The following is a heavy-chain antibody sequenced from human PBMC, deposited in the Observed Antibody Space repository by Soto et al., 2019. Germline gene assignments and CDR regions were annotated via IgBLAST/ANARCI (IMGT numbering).Heavy chain of an antibody. Sequence: NPSETLSLTCTVSGGSISSGDYYWSWIRQPPGKGLEWIGYIYYSGSTYYNPSLKSRVTISVDTSKNQFSLKLSSVTAADTAVYYCASFLTVTWSYFDYWGQGTLVTVSS. J-gene: IGHJ4*02. V-gene: IGHV4-30-4*01. CDR2: IYYSGST. CDR1: GGSISSGDYY. CDR3: ASFLTVTWSYFDY. D-gene: IGHD4-17*01.